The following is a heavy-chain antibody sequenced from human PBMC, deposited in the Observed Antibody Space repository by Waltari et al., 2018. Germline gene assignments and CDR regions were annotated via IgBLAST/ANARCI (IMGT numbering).Heavy chain of an antibody. CDR3: ARHAHYYDSSGYSLYWYFDF. CDR2: IYYTGST. J-gene: IGHJ2*01. V-gene: IGHV4-59*08. CDR1: GGSISSYY. D-gene: IGHD3-22*01. Sequence: QVQLQESGPGLVKPSETLSLTCTVSGGSISSYYWSWIRPPPGKGLEWIGYIYYTGSTNYNPSLKRRVTISVDTSKNQFSLKLSSVTAADTAVYYCARHAHYYDSSGYSLYWYFDFWGRGTRVTVSS.